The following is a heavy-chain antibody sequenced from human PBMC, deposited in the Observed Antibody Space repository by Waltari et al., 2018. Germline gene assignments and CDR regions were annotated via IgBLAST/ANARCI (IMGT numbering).Heavy chain of an antibody. Sequence: VHLVQSGAAVTKPGASVKVSCTASVYTCSTYGITWVRQAHGQGLEWMGWISAHNGNTNHAQKFQDRVTLTTDTSTNTAYMELRSLTSDDTAVYYCATAVGGNMEFDNWGQGTLVTVSS. J-gene: IGHJ1*01. CDR2: ISAHNGNT. V-gene: IGHV1-18*01. CDR3: ATAVGGNMEFDN. D-gene: IGHD6-19*01. CDR1: VYTCSTYG.